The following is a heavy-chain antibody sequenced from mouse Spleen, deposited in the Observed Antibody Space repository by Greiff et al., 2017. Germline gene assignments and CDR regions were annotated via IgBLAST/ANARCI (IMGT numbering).Heavy chain of an antibody. Sequence: EVKLVESGGGLVKPGGSLKLSCAASGFTFSSYAMSWVRQTPEKRLEWVATISSGGSYTYYPDSVKGRFTISRDHAKNTLYLQMSSLRSEDTAMYYCARLGRGYFDVWGAGTTVTVSS. CDR2: ISSGGSYT. CDR3: ARLGRGYFDV. CDR1: GFTFSSYA. J-gene: IGHJ1*01. V-gene: IGHV5-9-1*01. D-gene: IGHD4-1*01.